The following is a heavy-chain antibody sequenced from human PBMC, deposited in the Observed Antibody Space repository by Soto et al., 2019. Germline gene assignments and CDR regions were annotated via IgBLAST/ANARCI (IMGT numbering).Heavy chain of an antibody. CDR3: ATLVGGVKAIGAPGDWLDP. CDR2: ISHDGSEK. D-gene: IGHD3-3*01. Sequence: QVQLVESGGGVVQPGASLRLSCAASGFMFSGYGMHWIRQAPGKGLEWVAVISHDGSEKYYGDSVKGRCTVSRDNSNNRLFLQIDSLRAEDTAVYYCATLVGGVKAIGAPGDWLDPWGQGTLVTVSS. J-gene: IGHJ5*02. V-gene: IGHV3-30*03. CDR1: GFMFSGYG.